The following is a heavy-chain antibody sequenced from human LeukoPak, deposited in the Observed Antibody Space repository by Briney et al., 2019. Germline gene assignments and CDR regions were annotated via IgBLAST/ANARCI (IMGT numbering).Heavy chain of an antibody. CDR3: SSLGYCSGGSCSHNWFDP. Sequence: SETLSLTCAVSGGSISSGGYSWSWIRQPPGKGLEWIGYIYHSGSTYYNPSLKSRVTISVDRSKNQFSLKLSSVTAADTAVYYCSSLGYCSGGSCSHNWFDPWGQGTLVTVSS. CDR2: IYHSGST. V-gene: IGHV4-30-2*01. CDR1: GGSISSGGYS. J-gene: IGHJ5*02. D-gene: IGHD2-15*01.